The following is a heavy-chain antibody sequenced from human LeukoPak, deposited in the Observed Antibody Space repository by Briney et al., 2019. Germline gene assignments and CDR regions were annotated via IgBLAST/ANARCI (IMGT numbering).Heavy chain of an antibody. CDR1: GYTFTSYD. D-gene: IGHD2-15*01. CDR2: MNPNSGGT. CDR3: ARDREDIVVVVAATTPDY. J-gene: IGHJ4*02. Sequence: ASVKVSCKASGYTFTSYDINWVRQATGQGLEWMGWMNPNSGGTNYAQKFQGRVTMTRDTSISTAYMELSRLRSDDTAVYYCARDREDIVVVVAATTPDYWGQGTLVTVSS. V-gene: IGHV1-2*02.